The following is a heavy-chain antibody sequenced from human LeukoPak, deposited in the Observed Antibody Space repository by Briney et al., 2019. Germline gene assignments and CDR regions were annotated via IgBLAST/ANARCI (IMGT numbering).Heavy chain of an antibody. V-gene: IGHV1-2*02. J-gene: IGHJ4*02. Sequence: ASVNVSCKASGYTFTDYYMHWVRQAPGQGLEWMGWINPNSGGTNYAQNFKGRVTMTRDTSNNTAYMELSRLRSDDAAVYYCARVVDDWDYFDYWGQGTLVTVSS. CDR1: GYTFTDYY. CDR3: ARVVDDWDYFDY. CDR2: INPNSGGT. D-gene: IGHD2-15*01.